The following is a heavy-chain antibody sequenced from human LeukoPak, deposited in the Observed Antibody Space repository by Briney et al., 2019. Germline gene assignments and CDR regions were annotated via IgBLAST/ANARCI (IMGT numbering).Heavy chain of an antibody. CDR1: GGSISSYY. CDR2: LSYSGST. CDR3: ARLYYYDSSDSLNFDY. D-gene: IGHD3-22*01. Sequence: SETLSLTCSVSGGSISSYYWSWIRQPPGKGLEWVAYLSYSGSTNYNPSLKSRLTISVDMSKNQFSLKLTSVTAADTAVYYCARLYYYDSSDSLNFDYWGQGTLVTVSS. V-gene: IGHV4-59*01. J-gene: IGHJ4*02.